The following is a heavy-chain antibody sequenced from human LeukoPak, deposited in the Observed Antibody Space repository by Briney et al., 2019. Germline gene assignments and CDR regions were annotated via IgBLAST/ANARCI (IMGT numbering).Heavy chain of an antibody. J-gene: IGHJ4*02. V-gene: IGHV3-23*01. CDR2: VGDSGGAT. D-gene: IGHD3-3*01. CDR3: ANPSNYDFWSGHPHFDY. Sequence: GGSLRLSCVTSGFTFSTHDMSWVRQAPGKGLDWVSSVGDSGGATNYADSVKGRFIISRDNSKNTLYLQMNSLRAEDTAVYYCANPSNYDFWSGHPHFDYWGQGTLVTVSS. CDR1: GFTFSTHD.